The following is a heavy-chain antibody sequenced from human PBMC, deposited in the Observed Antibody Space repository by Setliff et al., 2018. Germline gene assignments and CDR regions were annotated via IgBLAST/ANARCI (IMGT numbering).Heavy chain of an antibody. CDR1: GGSVSSGSYY. CDR3: GRQDRFYDRSVFVEYFQH. CDR2: IYTRGSA. V-gene: IGHV4-61*09. Sequence: SETLSLTCTVSGGSVSSGSYYWAWIRQPAGKGLEWIGHIYTRGSANYNLSLKSRVTISTDASKNQFSLTLTSVTAADTAMHYCGRQDRFYDRSVFVEYFQHWGQGALVTVSS. D-gene: IGHD3-22*01. J-gene: IGHJ1*01.